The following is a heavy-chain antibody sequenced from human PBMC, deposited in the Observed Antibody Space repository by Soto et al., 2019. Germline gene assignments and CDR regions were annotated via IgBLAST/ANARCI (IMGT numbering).Heavy chain of an antibody. Sequence: QVQLVQSGAEVKKPGASVTVSCKTSGYTFSSYGVTWVRQAPGQGLERMGWISAYNGNTNCVQKFQDRVTMTTDSSTSTADLELRCLRSDDAAVYYCARDHGYNDSWSWFGPWGQGTLVTVSS. CDR3: ARDHGYNDSWSWFGP. V-gene: IGHV1-18*01. CDR2: ISAYNGNT. J-gene: IGHJ5*02. CDR1: GYTFSSYG. D-gene: IGHD1-20*01.